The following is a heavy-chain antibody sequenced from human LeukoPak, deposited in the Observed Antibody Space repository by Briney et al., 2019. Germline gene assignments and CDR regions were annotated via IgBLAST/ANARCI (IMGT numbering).Heavy chain of an antibody. CDR2: ITINNGNT. Sequence: ASVKVSCKTSGYKFSAYSITWVRQAPGQGLEWMGWITINNGNTNQKFQGRAIMSVDASTTTAYMDLRSLRSDDTAVYYCARATRLGSSTRYAYWDSWGQGTLVTVSS. D-gene: IGHD2-2*01. J-gene: IGHJ4*02. CDR3: ARATRLGSSTRYAYWDS. V-gene: IGHV1-18*01. CDR1: GYKFSAYS.